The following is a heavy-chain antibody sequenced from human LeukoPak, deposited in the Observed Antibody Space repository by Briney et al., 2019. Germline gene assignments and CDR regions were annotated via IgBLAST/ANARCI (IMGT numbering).Heavy chain of an antibody. CDR2: IYYSGTT. J-gene: IGHJ6*02. D-gene: IGHD6-13*01. V-gene: IGHV4-39*01. Sequence: SETLSLTCTVSGGSISSSSYYWGWIRQAPGKGLEWIGSIYYSGTTYYNPSLKSRVIISVDTSKNQFSLKLSSVTAADTAVYFCARSAAGLSYGMDVWGQGTTVTVSS. CDR3: ARSAAGLSYGMDV. CDR1: GGSISSSSYY.